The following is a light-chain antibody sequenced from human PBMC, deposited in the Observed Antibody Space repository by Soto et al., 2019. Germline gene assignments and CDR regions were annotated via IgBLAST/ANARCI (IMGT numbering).Light chain of an antibody. Sequence: QSALTQPASVSGSPGQSITISCTGTSSDVGGYNYVSWYQQHPGKAPKFMIYDVSNRPSGVSNRFSGSKSGNTASLTISGLQAEDEADYYCPSYTTRNTRQIVFGTGTKLTVL. CDR1: SSDVGGYNY. V-gene: IGLV2-14*01. J-gene: IGLJ1*01. CDR2: DVS. CDR3: PSYTTRNTRQIV.